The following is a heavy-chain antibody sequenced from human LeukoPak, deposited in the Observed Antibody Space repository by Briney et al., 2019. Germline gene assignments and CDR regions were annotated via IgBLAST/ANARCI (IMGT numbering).Heavy chain of an antibody. V-gene: IGHV3-49*04. CDR3: ARDFWSGYYPLDY. Sequence: GGSLRLSCTASGFTFGDYAMSWVRQAPGKGLEWVGFIRSKAYGGTTEYAASVKGRFTISRDDSKSIAYLQMSSLKTEDTAVYYCARDFWSGYYPLDYWGQGTLVTVSS. CDR2: IRSKAYGGTT. CDR1: GFTFGDYA. D-gene: IGHD3-3*01. J-gene: IGHJ4*02.